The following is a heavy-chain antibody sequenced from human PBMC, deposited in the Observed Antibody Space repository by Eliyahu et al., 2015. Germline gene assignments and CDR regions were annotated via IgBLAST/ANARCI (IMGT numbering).Heavy chain of an antibody. CDR2: RKEDGSET. Sequence: VANRKEDGSETYYVDSVKGRFTISRDNAKNSLYLQMNSLRAEDTAVYYCAREGGIVVVVAVPYGMDVWGQGTTVTVSS. D-gene: IGHD2-15*01. J-gene: IGHJ6*02. V-gene: IGHV3-7*01. CDR3: AREGGIVVVVAVPYGMDV.